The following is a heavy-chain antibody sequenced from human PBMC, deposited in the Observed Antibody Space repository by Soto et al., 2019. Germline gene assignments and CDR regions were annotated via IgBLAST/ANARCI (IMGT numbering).Heavy chain of an antibody. Sequence: PSETLSLTCAVYGGSFSGYYWSWIRQPPGKGLEWIGEINHSGSTNYNPSLKSRVTISVDTSKDQFSLKLSSVTAADKAVYYCARGRFIGSSVVTMYYFDYWGQGTLVTVSS. J-gene: IGHJ4*02. V-gene: IGHV4-34*01. D-gene: IGHD2-15*01. CDR3: ARGRFIGSSVVTMYYFDY. CDR1: GGSFSGYY. CDR2: INHSGST.